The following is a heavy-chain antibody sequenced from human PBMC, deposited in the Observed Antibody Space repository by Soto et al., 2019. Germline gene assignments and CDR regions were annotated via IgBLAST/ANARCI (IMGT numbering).Heavy chain of an antibody. V-gene: IGHV1-18*01. Sequence: QVQLVQSGAEVRQPGASVKVSCKASGYSFTTYGMSWVRQAPGQGLEYMGWINGYGHGAKYVQRFQGRFSMTTDTSTNTVSMDLRSLTSDDTAVYYCVRDLNGDFDYWGQGTVVIVSP. CDR3: VRDLNGDFDY. D-gene: IGHD3-10*01. CDR2: INGYGHGA. J-gene: IGHJ4*02. CDR1: GYSFTTYG.